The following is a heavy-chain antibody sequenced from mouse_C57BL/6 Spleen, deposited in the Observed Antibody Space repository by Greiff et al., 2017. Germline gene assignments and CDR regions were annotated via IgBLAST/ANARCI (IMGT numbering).Heavy chain of an antibody. V-gene: IGHV1-72*01. J-gene: IGHJ3*01. CDR2: IDPNSGGT. CDR1: GYTFTSSW. CDR3: ARVYDGYSAWFAY. Sequence: VQLQQPGAELAKPGASVKLSCKASGYTFTSSWMHWVKQRPGRGLEWIGRIDPNSGGTKYNEKFKSKATLTVDKPSSTAYMPLSSLTSEDSAVYYCARVYDGYSAWFAYWGQGTLVTVS. D-gene: IGHD2-3*01.